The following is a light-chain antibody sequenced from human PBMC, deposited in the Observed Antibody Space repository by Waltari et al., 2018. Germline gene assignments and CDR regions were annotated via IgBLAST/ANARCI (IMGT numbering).Light chain of an antibody. CDR3: QQYFTTPYT. Sequence: DIVLTQSPDSLAVSLGERVTFNCKSSQSLLYSSINRNYLAWYQQRPGQPPKLLVYGASSRASGVPGRFRGSGSGTEFTLTISSLQAEDVAIYYCQQYFTTPYTFGRGTRLEIK. CDR1: QSLLYSSINRNY. CDR2: GAS. J-gene: IGKJ2*01. V-gene: IGKV4-1*01.